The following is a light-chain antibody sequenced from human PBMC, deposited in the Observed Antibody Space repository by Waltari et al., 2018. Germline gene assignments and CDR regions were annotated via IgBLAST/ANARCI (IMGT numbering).Light chain of an antibody. CDR3: QQYDDWPPWT. CDR2: GAS. CDR1: QSVTSS. J-gene: IGKJ1*01. V-gene: IGKV3-15*01. Sequence: DIVMTQSPATLSVSPGERVTLSCRASQSVTSSLAWYQHKPCQAPRLLIFGASTRATGVPARFSGSVSGTEFTLTISSLQSEDCAVYYCQQYDDWPPWTFGQGTNVEVK.